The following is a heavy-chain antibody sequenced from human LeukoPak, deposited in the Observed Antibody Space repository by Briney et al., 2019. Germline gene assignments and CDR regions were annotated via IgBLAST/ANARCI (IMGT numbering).Heavy chain of an antibody. V-gene: IGHV4-61*03. Sequence: SETLSLICTVSGGSISSGGYYWSWIRQHPGKGLEWVGQVHHIGYPKYNPSLRGRVTISVDNSKNHFSLDLNSVTAADTALYFCASEKDYSHPNYFDTWGQGILVTVSS. CDR3: ASEKDYSHPNYFDT. D-gene: IGHD4-11*01. CDR2: VHHIGYP. J-gene: IGHJ5*02. CDR1: GGSISSGGYY.